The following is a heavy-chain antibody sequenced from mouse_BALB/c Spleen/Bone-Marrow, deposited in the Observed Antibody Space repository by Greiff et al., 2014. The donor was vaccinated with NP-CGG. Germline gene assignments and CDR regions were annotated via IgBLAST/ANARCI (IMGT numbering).Heavy chain of an antibody. CDR1: GYTFTSYW. CDR3: ARPRFAY. CDR2: ITPSTGYI. V-gene: IGHV1-7*01. Sequence: VQLQQSGAELAKPGASVKMSCKASGYTFTSYWMHWIKQRPGQGLEWIGYITPSTGYIEYNQKFKDKATLTADKSSSTAYMQLSSLTSEDSAVYYRARPRFAYWGQGTLVTVSA. J-gene: IGHJ3*01.